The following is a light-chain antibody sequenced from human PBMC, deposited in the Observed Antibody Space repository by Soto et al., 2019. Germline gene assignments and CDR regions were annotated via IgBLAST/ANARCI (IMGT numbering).Light chain of an antibody. V-gene: IGLV2-14*03. CDR3: CSYTTSNTRQIV. Sequence: QSALTQPASVSGSPGQSITISCTGTSSDVGGYNYVSWYQHHPGKAPKLMIYDVSNRPSGVSNRFSGSKSGNTASLTISWLQPEDEADYYCCSYTTSNTRQIVFGTGTKSPS. CDR1: SSDVGGYNY. J-gene: IGLJ1*01. CDR2: DVS.